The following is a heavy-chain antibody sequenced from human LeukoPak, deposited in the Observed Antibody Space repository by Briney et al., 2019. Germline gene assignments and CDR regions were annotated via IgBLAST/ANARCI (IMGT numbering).Heavy chain of an antibody. V-gene: IGHV4-39*01. Sequence: SETLSLTCTVSGGSISSSSYYWGWIRQPPGKGLEWIGSIYYSGSTYYNPSLKSRVTISVDTSKNQFSLKLSSVTAADTAVYYCARRVTGRVRGQNYYYYYYMDVWGKGTTVTISS. CDR2: IYYSGST. CDR1: GGSISSSSYY. J-gene: IGHJ6*03. D-gene: IGHD3-10*01. CDR3: ARRVTGRVRGQNYYYYYYMDV.